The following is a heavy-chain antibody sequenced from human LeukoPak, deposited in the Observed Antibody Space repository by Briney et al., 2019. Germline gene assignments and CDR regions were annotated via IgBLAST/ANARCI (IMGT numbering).Heavy chain of an antibody. CDR1: GFTFSSYG. CDR3: ARAPPYYDILAGFDY. J-gene: IGHJ4*02. Sequence: GTLRLSCAASGFTFSSYGMSWIRQPPGKGLEWIGYIYYSGSTNYNPSLKSRGTISVDTSKNQFSLKLSSVTAANTAVYYCARAPPYYDILAGFDYWGQGTLVTVSS. CDR2: IYYSGST. V-gene: IGHV4-59*01. D-gene: IGHD3-9*01.